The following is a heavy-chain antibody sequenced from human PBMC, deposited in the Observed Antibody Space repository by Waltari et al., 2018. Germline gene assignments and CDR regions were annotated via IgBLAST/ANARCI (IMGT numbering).Heavy chain of an antibody. V-gene: IGHV4-34*01. J-gene: IGHJ6*03. Sequence: QVQLQQWGAGLLKPSETLSLTCAVYGGSFSGYYWSWIRQPPGKGLEWIGEISHSGSTNYNPSLKSRVTISVDTSKNQFSLKLSSVTAADTAVYYCAGIRFGELLSYYYYMDVWGKGTTVTVSS. CDR1: GGSFSGYY. D-gene: IGHD3-10*01. CDR2: ISHSGST. CDR3: AGIRFGELLSYYYYMDV.